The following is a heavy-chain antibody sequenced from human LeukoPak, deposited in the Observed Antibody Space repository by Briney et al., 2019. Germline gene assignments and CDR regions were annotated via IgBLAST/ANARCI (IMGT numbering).Heavy chain of an antibody. CDR1: GGSISSYY. Sequence: SETLSLTCTVSGGSISSYYWSWIRQPPGKGLEWIGYIYYSGSTNYNPSLKSRVTISVDTSKNQFSLKLSSVTAADTAVYYCARGRYTIFGVVSDFDHWGQGTLVTVSS. J-gene: IGHJ4*02. V-gene: IGHV4-59*01. CDR3: ARGRYTIFGVVSDFDH. D-gene: IGHD3-3*01. CDR2: IYYSGST.